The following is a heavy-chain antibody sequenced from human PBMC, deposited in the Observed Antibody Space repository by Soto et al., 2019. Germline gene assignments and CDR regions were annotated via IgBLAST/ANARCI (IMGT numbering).Heavy chain of an antibody. V-gene: IGHV2-5*02. Sequence: QITLRESGPTLVKPTQTLTLTCSFSGFSLNSPAVGVNWIRQPPGKAPEWLALIYWDDDNHYSPSLKNRLTITKDTSKVQVVLTMTNMDPVDTATYSCAHGRCWLPDYGGQGTLVTVSS. CDR2: IYWDDDN. CDR3: AHGRCWLPDY. J-gene: IGHJ4*02. D-gene: IGHD3-9*01. CDR1: GFSLNSPAVG.